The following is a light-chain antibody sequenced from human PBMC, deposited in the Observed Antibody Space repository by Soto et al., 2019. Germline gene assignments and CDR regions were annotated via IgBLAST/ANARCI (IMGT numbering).Light chain of an antibody. CDR2: AAS. CDR1: QSISSY. V-gene: IGKV1-39*01. J-gene: IGKJ3*01. Sequence: DIQMTQSPSSLSASVGDRVTITCRASQSISSYLNWYQQKPGKAPKLLIYAASSLQSGVPSRFSGSGSGTDFPLTISSLQPEDVATYYCQQSYSNLPFARGTKVDI. CDR3: QQSYSNLP.